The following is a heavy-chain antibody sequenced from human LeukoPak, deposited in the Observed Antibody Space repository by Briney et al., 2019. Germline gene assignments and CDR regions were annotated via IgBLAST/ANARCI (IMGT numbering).Heavy chain of an antibody. J-gene: IGHJ4*02. Sequence: SVKVSCKASGGTFSSYAISWVGQAPGQRLEWMGGIIPIFGAANYAQKFQGRVTITTDESTSTAYMELSSLRSEDTAVYYCARASSGSYDYFDYWGQGTLVTVSS. CDR2: IIPIFGAA. D-gene: IGHD1-26*01. CDR3: ARASSGSYDYFDY. V-gene: IGHV1-69*05. CDR1: GGTFSSYA.